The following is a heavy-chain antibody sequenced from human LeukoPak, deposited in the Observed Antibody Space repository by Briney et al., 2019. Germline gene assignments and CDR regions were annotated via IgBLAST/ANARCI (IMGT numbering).Heavy chain of an antibody. Sequence: SETLSLTCTVSGGCISTYYWSWIRQPPGKGLEWIGYVYYSGSTNYNPSLKSRVTISLDTSKNQFSLMLSSVTAADTAVYFCARGERRDGYTFGYWGQGTLVTVSS. CDR3: ARGERRDGYTFGY. J-gene: IGHJ4*02. CDR1: GGCISTYY. V-gene: IGHV4-59*01. CDR2: VYYSGST. D-gene: IGHD5-24*01.